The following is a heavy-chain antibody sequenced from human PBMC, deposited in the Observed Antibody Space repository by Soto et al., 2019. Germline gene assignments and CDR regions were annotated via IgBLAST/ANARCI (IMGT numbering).Heavy chain of an antibody. D-gene: IGHD1-26*01. CDR2: IKSKTDGGTT. V-gene: IGHV3-15*01. J-gene: IGHJ6*02. CDR1: GFTFSNAW. CDR3: TLGATRYYYGMDV. Sequence: PGGSLRLSCAASGFTFSNAWMSWVRQAPGKGLEWVGRIKSKTDGGTTDYAAPVKGRFTISRDDSKNTLYLQMNSLKTEDTAVYYCTLGATRYYYGMDVWGQGTTVTVSS.